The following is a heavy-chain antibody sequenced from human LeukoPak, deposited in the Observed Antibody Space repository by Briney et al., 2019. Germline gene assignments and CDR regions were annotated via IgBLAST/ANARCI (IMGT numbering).Heavy chain of an antibody. J-gene: IGHJ3*02. CDR2: IVVGSGNT. V-gene: IGHV1-58*01. CDR1: GFTFTSSA. CDR3: AAARYDYVWGSYRHDAFDI. Sequence: GTSVKVSCKASGFTFTSSAVQWVRQARGQRLEWIGWIVVGSGNTNYAQKFQERVTITRDMSTSTAYMELSSLRSEDTAVYYCAAARYDYVWGSYRHDAFDIWGQGTMVTVSS. D-gene: IGHD3-16*02.